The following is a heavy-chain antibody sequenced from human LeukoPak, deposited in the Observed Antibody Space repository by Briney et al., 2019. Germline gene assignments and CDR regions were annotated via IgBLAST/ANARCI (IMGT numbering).Heavy chain of an antibody. CDR3: ARDAGHQLSRRNYYAMDV. J-gene: IGHJ6*02. CDR2: IYYGGST. D-gene: IGHD2-2*01. CDR1: GGSISSSSYY. V-gene: IGHV4-39*07. Sequence: SETLSLSCTVSGGSISSSSYYWGWIRQPPGKGLEWIGSIYYGGSTYYNSSLKSRVTISVDTSKNQFSLRVGSVTAADTAVYYCARDAGHQLSRRNYYAMDVWGQGTTVTVSS.